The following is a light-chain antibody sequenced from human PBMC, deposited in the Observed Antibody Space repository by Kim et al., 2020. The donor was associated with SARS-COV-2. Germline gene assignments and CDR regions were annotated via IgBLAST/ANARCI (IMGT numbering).Light chain of an antibody. Sequence: VSPGQTARITCSGDVLAKKYARWFQQKPGQAPVLVIYKDSERPSGIPERFSGSSSGTTVTLTISGAQVEYEADYYCYSAADNNLVVFGGGTQLTVL. CDR3: YSAADNNLVV. CDR1: VLAKKY. J-gene: IGLJ2*01. V-gene: IGLV3-27*01. CDR2: KDS.